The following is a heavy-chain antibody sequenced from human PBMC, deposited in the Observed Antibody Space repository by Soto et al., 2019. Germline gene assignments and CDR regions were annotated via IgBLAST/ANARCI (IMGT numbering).Heavy chain of an antibody. J-gene: IGHJ4*02. D-gene: IGHD3-10*01. CDR3: ARQRFGELGLGDY. Sequence: PSETLSLTCTVSGGSINSAGYCWGWIRQPPGKGLEWIGSIYYSGSTYYNPSFKSRVTISVDTSKNQFSLKLSSVTAADTAVYYCARQRFGELGLGDYWGQGTLVTVSS. V-gene: IGHV4-39*01. CDR2: IYYSGST. CDR1: GGSINSAGYC.